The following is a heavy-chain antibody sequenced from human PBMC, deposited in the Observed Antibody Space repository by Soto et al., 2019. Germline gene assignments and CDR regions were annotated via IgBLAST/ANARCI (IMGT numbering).Heavy chain of an antibody. CDR1: GFTFSSYG. CDR2: IWFDGSNK. V-gene: IGHV3-33*01. CDR3: ATTGPY. J-gene: IGHJ4*02. Sequence: GGSLRLSCAASGFTFSSYGMHWVRQAPGKGLEWVAVIWFDGSNKFYADSVKGRFTISRDNSKNTVSLQMNSLRDEDSAAYYCATTGPYCGQGTLVTVS.